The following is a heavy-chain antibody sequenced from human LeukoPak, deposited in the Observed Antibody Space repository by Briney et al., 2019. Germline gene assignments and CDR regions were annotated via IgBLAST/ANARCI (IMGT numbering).Heavy chain of an antibody. CDR3: ASRDGYNSPLTFDY. Sequence: SVKVSCKASGGTFGSYAISWVRQAPGQGLEWMGGIIPIFGTANYAQKFQGRVTITTDESTSTAYMELSSLRSEDTAVYYRASRDGYNSPLTFDYWGQGTLVTVSS. V-gene: IGHV1-69*05. CDR1: GGTFGSYA. J-gene: IGHJ4*02. CDR2: IIPIFGTA. D-gene: IGHD5-24*01.